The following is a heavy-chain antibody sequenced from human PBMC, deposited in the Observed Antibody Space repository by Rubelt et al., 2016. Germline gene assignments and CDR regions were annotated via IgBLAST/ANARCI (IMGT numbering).Heavy chain of an antibody. V-gene: IGHV1-3*01. CDR3: ARVNQRLAVAGTLTPYYFDY. Sequence: GNGNTKYSQKFQGRVTITRDTSASTAYMELSSLRSEDTAVYYCARVNQRLAVAGTLTPYYFDYWGQGTLVTVSS. J-gene: IGHJ4*02. CDR2: GNGNT. D-gene: IGHD6-19*01.